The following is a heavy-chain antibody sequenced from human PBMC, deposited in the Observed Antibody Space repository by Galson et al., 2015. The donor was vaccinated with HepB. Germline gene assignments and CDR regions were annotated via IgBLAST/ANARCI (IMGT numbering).Heavy chain of an antibody. V-gene: IGHV3-21*01. Sequence: SLRLSCAASGFTFSDYSMNWVRRAPGKGLEWVSSVSSSGSYIYYADSVKGRFTISRDNARNSLYLQMNSLRAEDTAVYYCARDKYSSGWAQYYFDDWGQGTLVTVSS. CDR1: GFTFSDYS. J-gene: IGHJ4*02. CDR2: VSSSGSYI. D-gene: IGHD6-19*01. CDR3: ARDKYSSGWAQYYFDD.